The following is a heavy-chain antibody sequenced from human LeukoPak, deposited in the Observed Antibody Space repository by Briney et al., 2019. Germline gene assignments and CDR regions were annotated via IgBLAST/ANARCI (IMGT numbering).Heavy chain of an antibody. CDR2: IYYSGST. CDR1: GGSISSGGYY. D-gene: IGHD2-21*02. Sequence: PSETLSLTCTVSGGSISSGGYYWSWIRQHPGKGLEWIGYIYYSGSTYYNPSLESRVTISVDTSKNQFSLKLSSVTAADTAVYYCARAPIVVVTAGAFDIWGQGTMVTVSS. CDR3: ARAPIVVVTAGAFDI. V-gene: IGHV4-31*03. J-gene: IGHJ3*02.